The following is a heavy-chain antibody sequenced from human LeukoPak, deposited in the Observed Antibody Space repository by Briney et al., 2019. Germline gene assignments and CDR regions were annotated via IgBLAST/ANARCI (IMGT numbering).Heavy chain of an antibody. CDR1: GFTISSYW. J-gene: IGHJ4*02. Sequence: GGSLRFSCAVSGFTISSYWMAWVRQAPGKGLEWVANIKQDGSEKYYVDSVKGRFTISGDNAKNSLYLQMNSLRAEDTAVYYCTRSYDYWGQGTLVTVSS. CDR3: TRSYDY. V-gene: IGHV3-7*01. CDR2: IKQDGSEK.